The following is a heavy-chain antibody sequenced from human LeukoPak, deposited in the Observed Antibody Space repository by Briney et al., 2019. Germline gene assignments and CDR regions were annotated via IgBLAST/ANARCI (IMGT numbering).Heavy chain of an antibody. CDR1: GFTFSSYW. CDR2: IKQDGSEK. CDR3: ARDFWIADN. D-gene: IGHD3-3*01. V-gene: IGHV3-7*01. Sequence: PGGSLRLSCAASGFTFSSYWMSWVRQAPGKGLEWVANIKQDGSEKYYVDSVKGRFTISRDDAQNSVYLQMNMLRAEDAAVYYCARDFWIADNWGQGTLVTVSS. J-gene: IGHJ4*02.